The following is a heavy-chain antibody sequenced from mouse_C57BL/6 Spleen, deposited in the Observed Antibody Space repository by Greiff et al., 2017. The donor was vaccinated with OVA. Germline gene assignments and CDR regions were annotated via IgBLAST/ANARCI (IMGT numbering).Heavy chain of an antibody. Sequence: VQLQQPGAELVKPGASVKMSCKASGYTFTSYWITWVKQRPGQGLEWIGDIYPGSGSTNYNEKFKSKATLTVDTSSSTAYMQLSSLTSEDSAVYYCERGDSSDSVFDYWGQGTTLTVSS. CDR1: GYTFTSYW. CDR3: ERGDSSDSVFDY. CDR2: IYPGSGST. J-gene: IGHJ2*01. V-gene: IGHV1-55*01. D-gene: IGHD3-2*02.